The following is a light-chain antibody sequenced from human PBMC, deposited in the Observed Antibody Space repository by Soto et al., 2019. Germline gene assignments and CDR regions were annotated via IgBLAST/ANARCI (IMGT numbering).Light chain of an antibody. Sequence: EIVLTQSPGTLSLSPGERATLSCRASQSVASRNLAWYQQKSGQAPRLLIYGASSRAIHTPDRFSGSGSGTDFTLTISRLEPEDFAVYYCQQFGDSLTFGGGTKVEI. CDR2: GAS. CDR3: QQFGDSLT. CDR1: QSVASRN. J-gene: IGKJ4*01. V-gene: IGKV3-20*01.